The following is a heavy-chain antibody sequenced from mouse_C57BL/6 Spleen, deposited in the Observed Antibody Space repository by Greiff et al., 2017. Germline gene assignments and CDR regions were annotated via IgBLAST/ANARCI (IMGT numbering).Heavy chain of an antibody. CDR2: IYPGSGNT. V-gene: IGHV1-66*01. Sequence: VQLQESGPELVKPGASVKISCKASGYSFTSYYIHWVKQRPGQGLEWIGWIYPGSGNTKYNEKFKGKATLTADTSSSTAYMQLSSLTSEDSAVYYCGRGPVYAMDDWGQGTSVTVSS. CDR3: GRGPVYAMDD. CDR1: GYSFTSYY. J-gene: IGHJ4*01.